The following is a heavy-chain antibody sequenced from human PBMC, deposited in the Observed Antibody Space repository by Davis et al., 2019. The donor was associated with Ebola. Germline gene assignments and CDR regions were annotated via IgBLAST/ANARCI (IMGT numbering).Heavy chain of an antibody. CDR3: ARVKGLINWNEIDY. CDR2: INPHNGNT. Sequence: ASVKVSCKASGHTFTNYGITWVRQAPGQGLEWMGWINPHNGNTNYAQNVQGRVIMTSDTATTTAYMEVGSLRSEDTAIYYCARVKGLINWNEIDYWGQGTLVTVSS. V-gene: IGHV1-18*04. D-gene: IGHD1-1*01. J-gene: IGHJ4*02. CDR1: GHTFTNYG.